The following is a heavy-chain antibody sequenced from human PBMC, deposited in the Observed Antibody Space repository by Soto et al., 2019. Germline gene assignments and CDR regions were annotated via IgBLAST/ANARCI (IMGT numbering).Heavy chain of an antibody. J-gene: IGHJ4*02. V-gene: IGHV3-23*01. CDR2: ISGSGGST. Sequence: GGSLRLSCAASGFTFSSYAMSWVRQAPGKGLEWVSAISGSGGSTYYADSVKGRFTITRDNSKNTLYLQMNSLRAEDTAVYYCAKAHAPALEYSSAGFDYWGQGTLVTVSS. CDR1: GFTFSSYA. CDR3: AKAHAPALEYSSAGFDY. D-gene: IGHD6-6*01.